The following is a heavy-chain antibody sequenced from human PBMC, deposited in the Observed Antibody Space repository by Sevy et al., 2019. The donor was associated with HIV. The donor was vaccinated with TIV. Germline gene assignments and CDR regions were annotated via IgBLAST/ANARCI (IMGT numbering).Heavy chain of an antibody. Sequence: GGSLRLSCAASGFTFSNFWMSWVRQAPGKGLEFVANIKQDGSENFYADSVKGRFTFSRDNAKNSLFLQMNNLRVEETAVYYCARDHPSTAPFDYWGQGTLVTVSS. J-gene: IGHJ4*02. V-gene: IGHV3-7*03. CDR3: ARDHPSTAPFDY. CDR2: IKQDGSEN. D-gene: IGHD2-21*02. CDR1: GFTFSNFW.